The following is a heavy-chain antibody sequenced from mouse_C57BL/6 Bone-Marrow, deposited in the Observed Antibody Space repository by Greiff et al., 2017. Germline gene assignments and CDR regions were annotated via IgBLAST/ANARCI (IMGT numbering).Heavy chain of an antibody. J-gene: IGHJ3*01. CDR2: IDPENGDT. Sequence: EVQLQQSGAELVRPGASVKLSCTASGFNIKDDYMHWVKQRPEQGLEWIGWIDPENGDTEYASKFQGKATITADTTSNTAYLQLSSLTSEDTAVYYWTTPYDYDDPRGFAYWGQGTLVTVSA. V-gene: IGHV14-4*01. D-gene: IGHD2-4*01. CDR3: TTPYDYDDPRGFAY. CDR1: GFNIKDDY.